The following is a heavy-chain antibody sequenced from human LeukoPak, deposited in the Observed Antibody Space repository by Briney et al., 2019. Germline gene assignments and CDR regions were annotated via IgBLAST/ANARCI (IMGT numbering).Heavy chain of an antibody. CDR3: ARGGYYDSSGSFDP. J-gene: IGHJ5*02. Sequence: ASVKVSCKAAGYTFARYYIHWGRQAPGQGLEWRGIINPSGGSTRYAQKFQGRVTMTRDTSTSTVYMELSSLRSDDTAVYYCARGGYYDSSGSFDPWGQGTLVTVSS. CDR1: GYTFARYY. CDR2: INPSGGST. V-gene: IGHV1-46*01. D-gene: IGHD3-22*01.